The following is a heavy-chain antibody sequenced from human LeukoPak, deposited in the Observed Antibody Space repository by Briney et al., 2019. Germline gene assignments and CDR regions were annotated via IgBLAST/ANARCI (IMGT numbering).Heavy chain of an antibody. D-gene: IGHD1-1*01. CDR1: GFTFSRYW. Sequence: GGSLRLSCAASGFTFSRYWMTWVRQAPGKGLEWVDNIKEDGSENSYVESVKGRFTISRYNAKNSLYLQLNSLRAEDTAVYFCARQRYSDYWGQGTLVTVSS. V-gene: IGHV3-7*01. J-gene: IGHJ4*02. CDR2: IKEDGSEN. CDR3: ARQRYSDY.